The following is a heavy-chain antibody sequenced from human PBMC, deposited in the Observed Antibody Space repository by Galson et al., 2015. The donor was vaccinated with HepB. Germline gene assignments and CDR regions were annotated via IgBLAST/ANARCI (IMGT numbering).Heavy chain of an antibody. Sequence: SLRLSCAASGFTFSSYGMHWVRQAPGKGLEWVAVIWYDGSNKYYADSVKGRFTISRDNSKNTLYLQMNSLRAEDTAVYYCAREGDRLLPYFDYWGQGTLVTVSS. V-gene: IGHV3-33*01. CDR3: AREGDRLLPYFDY. CDR2: IWYDGSNK. CDR1: GFTFSSYG. J-gene: IGHJ4*02. D-gene: IGHD3-16*01.